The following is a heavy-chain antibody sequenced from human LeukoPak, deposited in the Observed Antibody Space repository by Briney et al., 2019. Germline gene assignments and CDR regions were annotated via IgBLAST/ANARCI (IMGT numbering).Heavy chain of an antibody. V-gene: IGHV4-59*01. CDR2: IYYSGST. CDR3: ARSIVDEAFDI. CDR1: GGSISSYY. D-gene: IGHD2/OR15-2a*01. Sequence: SETLSLTCTVSGGSISSYYWSWIRQPPGKGLEWIGYIYYSGSTNYNPSLKSRVTISVDTSKNQFSLKLSSVTAADTAVYYCARSIVDEAFDIWGQGTMVTVSS. J-gene: IGHJ3*02.